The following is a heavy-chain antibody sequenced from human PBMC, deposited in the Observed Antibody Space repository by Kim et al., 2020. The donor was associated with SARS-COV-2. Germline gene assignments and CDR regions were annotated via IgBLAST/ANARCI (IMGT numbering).Heavy chain of an antibody. CDR1: GFTFGDYA. D-gene: IGHD6-13*01. CDR3: TRDLPSYSSSWSGWFGP. CDR2: IRSKAYGGTT. J-gene: IGHJ5*02. Sequence: GGSLRLSCTASGFTFGDYAMSWFRQAPGKGLEWVGFIRSKAYGGTTEYAASVKGRFTISRDDSKSIAYLQMNSLKTEDTAVYYCTRDLPSYSSSWSGWFGPWGQGTLVTVSS. V-gene: IGHV3-49*03.